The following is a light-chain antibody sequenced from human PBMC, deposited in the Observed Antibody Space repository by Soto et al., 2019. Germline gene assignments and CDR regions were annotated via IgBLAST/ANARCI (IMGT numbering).Light chain of an antibody. CDR2: AAS. V-gene: IGKV3-20*01. Sequence: EIVLTQSPGTLSLSPGERGTLSCRASQSVDTRYFGWHQKKPCQAPRLLIYAASRRATGTPDRFSGSGSGSDFTLTISRLEPEDVAVDYCQQSLKSLWTFGQGTTVDI. J-gene: IGKJ1*01. CDR3: QQSLKSLWT. CDR1: QSVDTRY.